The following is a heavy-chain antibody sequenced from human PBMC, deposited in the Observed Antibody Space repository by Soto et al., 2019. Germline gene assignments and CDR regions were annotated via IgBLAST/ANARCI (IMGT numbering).Heavy chain of an antibody. CDR2: IYVTGAV. CDR1: GAALNSGNYY. J-gene: IGHJ5*02. D-gene: IGHD2-21*01. V-gene: IGHV4-31*03. CDR3: ARLRIATNNYKWFDP. Sequence: SATLSLTCSVSGAALNSGNYYWSWIRQVPGKGLEWIGHIYVTGAVDYNPSLRDRITISQDTSERQFSLNLRLVTAADTAVYYCARLRIATNNYKWFDPWGQGTLVTVSS.